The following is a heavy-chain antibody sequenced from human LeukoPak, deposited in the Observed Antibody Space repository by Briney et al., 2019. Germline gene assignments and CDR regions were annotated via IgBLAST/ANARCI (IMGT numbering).Heavy chain of an antibody. Sequence: SETLSLTCTVSGGSISSGGYYWSWIRQPPGKGLEWIGYIYHSGSTYYNPSLKSRVTITVDTSKNQFSLKLSSVTAADTAVYYCARDHGSGTTQFWGQGTLVTVSS. D-gene: IGHD1-1*01. CDR3: ARDHGSGTTQF. CDR1: GGSISSGGYY. CDR2: IYHSGST. V-gene: IGHV4-30-2*01. J-gene: IGHJ4*02.